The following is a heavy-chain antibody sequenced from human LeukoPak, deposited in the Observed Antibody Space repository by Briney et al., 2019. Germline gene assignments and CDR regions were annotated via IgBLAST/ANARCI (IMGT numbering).Heavy chain of an antibody. CDR2: IYTSGST. CDR1: GGSISSGSYY. J-gene: IGHJ4*02. V-gene: IGHV4-61*02. D-gene: IGHD3-22*01. CDR3: ARGHDSSGYYYSY. Sequence: SETLSLTCTVSGGSISSGSYYWSWIRQPAGKGLEWIGRIYTSGSTNYNPSLKSRVTISVDTSKNQFSLKLSSVTAADTAVYYCARGHDSSGYYYSYWGQGTLVTVSS.